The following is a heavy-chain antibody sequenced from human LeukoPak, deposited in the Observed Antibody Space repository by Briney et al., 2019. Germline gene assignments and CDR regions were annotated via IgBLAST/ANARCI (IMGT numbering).Heavy chain of an antibody. CDR1: GFTFSTYA. CDR3: VRKINWGFDY. Sequence: GGSLRLSCAASGFTFSTYAMYWVRQAPGKGLEYVSGINSNGGSTNYADSVKGRFTISRDNSKNTLYLQMGSLRAEDMAVYYCVRKINWGFDYWGQGTPVTVSS. J-gene: IGHJ4*02. D-gene: IGHD7-27*01. CDR2: INSNGGST. V-gene: IGHV3-64*02.